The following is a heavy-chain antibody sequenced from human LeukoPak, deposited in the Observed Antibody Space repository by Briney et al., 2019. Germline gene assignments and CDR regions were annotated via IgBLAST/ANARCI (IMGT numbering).Heavy chain of an antibody. CDR3: ARTSSTSRNDY. V-gene: IGHV1-2*02. D-gene: IGHD2-2*01. CDR1: GYTFTGYY. CDR2: INPNSGGT. J-gene: IGHJ4*02. Sequence: ASVKVSCKASGYTFTGYYMHWVRQAPGQGLEWMGWINPNSGGTNYAQKFQGRVTMTRDTSISTAYMELRSLRSDDTAVYYCARTSSTSRNDYWGQGTLVTVSS.